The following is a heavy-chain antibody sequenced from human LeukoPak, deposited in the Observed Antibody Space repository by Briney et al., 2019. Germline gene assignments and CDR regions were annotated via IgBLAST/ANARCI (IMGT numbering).Heavy chain of an antibody. Sequence: GESLKISCAASGFTFSSYGMHWVRQAPGKGLEWVAVISYDESNEYHTDSVKGRFSISRDNSKNTLYLQMNGLRAEDTAVYYCARAHYSYTNAWHGDDVWGQGTMVTVSS. D-gene: IGHD2-2*02. CDR1: GFTFSSYG. CDR2: ISYDESNE. CDR3: ARAHYSYTNAWHGDDV. V-gene: IGHV3-30*03. J-gene: IGHJ3*01.